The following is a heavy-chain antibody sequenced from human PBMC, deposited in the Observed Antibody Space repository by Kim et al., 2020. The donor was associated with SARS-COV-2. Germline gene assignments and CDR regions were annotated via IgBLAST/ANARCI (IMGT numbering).Heavy chain of an antibody. CDR1: GDSVSSNSAA. CDR2: TYYRSKWYY. J-gene: IGHJ1*01. Sequence: SQTLSLTCAISGDSVSSNSAAWNWVRQSPSRGLEWLGRTYYRSKWYYDYSLSVKSRIVIIPDTYKNQFSLQLTSVTPEDTAVYYCVRGVQYWGQGTLVTV. V-gene: IGHV6-1*01. CDR3: VRGVQY.